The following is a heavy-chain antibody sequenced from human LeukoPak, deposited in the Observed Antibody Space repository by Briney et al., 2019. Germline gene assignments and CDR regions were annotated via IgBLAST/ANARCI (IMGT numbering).Heavy chain of an antibody. Sequence: SVKVSCKASGGTFSSYAINWVRQAPGQGLEWMGRIIPILGIANYAEKFQGRVTITADKSTSTAYMELSSLRSEDTAVYYCARDLRVPAAKDWFDPWGQGTLVTVSS. CDR2: IIPILGIA. D-gene: IGHD2-2*01. CDR3: ARDLRVPAAKDWFDP. V-gene: IGHV1-69*04. J-gene: IGHJ5*02. CDR1: GGTFSSYA.